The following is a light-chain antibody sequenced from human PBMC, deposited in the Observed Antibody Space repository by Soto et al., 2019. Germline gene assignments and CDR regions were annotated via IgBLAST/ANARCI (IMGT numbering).Light chain of an antibody. CDR1: QSVSSSY. Sequence: DIVFTQAAGTLSLTPGERATLSCRASQSVSSSYLAWYQQKPGQAPRLLIYGASSRATGIPDRFSGSGSGTDFTLTISRLEPEDFAVYYCQQYGSSPRTFGQVTKV. J-gene: IGKJ1*01. CDR2: GAS. V-gene: IGKV3-20*01. CDR3: QQYGSSPRT.